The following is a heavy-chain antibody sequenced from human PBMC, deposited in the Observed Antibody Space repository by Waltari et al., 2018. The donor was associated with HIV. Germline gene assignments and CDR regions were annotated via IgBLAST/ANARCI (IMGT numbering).Heavy chain of an antibody. CDR3: AREGIAAANRGGMGDAFDI. J-gene: IGHJ3*02. V-gene: IGHV1-69*01. D-gene: IGHD6-13*01. CDR2: IIPIFGTA. CDR1: GGTFSSYA. Sequence: QVQLVQSGAEVKKPGSSVKVSCKASGGTFSSYAISWVRQAPGQGLEWMGGIIPIFGTANYAQKFQGRVTITADESTSTAYMELSSLRSEDTAVYYCAREGIAAANRGGMGDAFDIWGQGTMVTISS.